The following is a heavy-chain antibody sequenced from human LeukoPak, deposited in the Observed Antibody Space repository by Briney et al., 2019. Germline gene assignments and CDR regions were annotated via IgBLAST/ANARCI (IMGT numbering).Heavy chain of an antibody. J-gene: IGHJ4*02. CDR1: GFTFSSYS. Sequence: PGGSLRLSCAASGFTFSSYSMSWVRQAPGKGLEWVSSISSSSSYIYYADSVKGRFTISRDNAKNSLYLQMNSLRAEDTAVYYCARGQWLAPFDYWGQGTLVTVSS. V-gene: IGHV3-21*01. D-gene: IGHD6-19*01. CDR3: ARGQWLAPFDY. CDR2: ISSSSSYI.